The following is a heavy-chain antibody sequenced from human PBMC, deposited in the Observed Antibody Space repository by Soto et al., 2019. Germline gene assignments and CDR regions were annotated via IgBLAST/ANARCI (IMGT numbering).Heavy chain of an antibody. J-gene: IGHJ5*02. CDR2: MNPNSGET. D-gene: IGHD2-15*01. Sequence: QEQLVKSGAEVKNPGASVKVSCKTSGYTFTDYDINWVRQATGQGLEWIGWMNPNSGETGYAQKFHGRVTMTRSASLSTAYLELSSLRSEDTAVYYCARVAVAARPRWYNWFDPWGQGTLVTVSS. CDR3: ARVAVAARPRWYNWFDP. CDR1: GYTFTDYD. V-gene: IGHV1-8*01.